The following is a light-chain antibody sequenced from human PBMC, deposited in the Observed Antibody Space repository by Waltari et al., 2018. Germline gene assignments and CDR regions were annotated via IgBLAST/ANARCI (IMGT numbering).Light chain of an antibody. V-gene: IGLV2-14*01. Sequence: QSALTQPASVSGSPGQSITISCPGTSSDGGGYNYFPWYQQPPGKAPKLMIYDVSKRPSGVSNRFSGSKSGNTASLTISGLQAEDEADYYCSSYTSSSTLVFGGGTKLTVL. CDR3: SSYTSSSTLV. CDR1: SSDGGGYNY. J-gene: IGLJ2*01. CDR2: DVS.